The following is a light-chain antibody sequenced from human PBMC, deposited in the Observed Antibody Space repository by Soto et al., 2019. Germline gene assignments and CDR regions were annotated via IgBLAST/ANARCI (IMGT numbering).Light chain of an antibody. CDR2: DDS. Sequence: LTQPPSVSVAPGQTARITCGGNNIGSKNVHWYQQKPGQAPVLVVDDDSDRPSGIPERFSGPNSGNTATLTISRVEAGDEADYFCHVWDSSSEHVFGTGTKVTVL. CDR1: NIGSKN. CDR3: HVWDSSSEHV. J-gene: IGLJ1*01. V-gene: IGLV3-21*02.